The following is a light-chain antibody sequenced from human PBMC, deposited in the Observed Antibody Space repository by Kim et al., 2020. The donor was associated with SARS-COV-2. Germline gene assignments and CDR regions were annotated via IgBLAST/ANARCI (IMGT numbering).Light chain of an antibody. CDR1: ISNIGTNT. V-gene: IGLV1-44*01. Sequence: QSVLTQPPSASGTPGQRVTISCSGSISNIGTNTVNWYQQLPGTAPKLLIYSNNQRPSRVPDRFSGSKSGTSASLAISGLQSDDEADYYCAAWDDSRTVLFGGGTKL. CDR3: AAWDDSRTVL. CDR2: SNN. J-gene: IGLJ2*01.